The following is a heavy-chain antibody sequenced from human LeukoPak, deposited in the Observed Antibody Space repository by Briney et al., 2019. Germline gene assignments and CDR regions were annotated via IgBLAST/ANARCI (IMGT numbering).Heavy chain of an antibody. CDR2: IREDGSEK. CDR3: ARVKACGSTSCRYFDF. Sequence: GGSLRLSCAASGFTFSSSWMTWVRQAPGKGLEWVASIREDGSEKTSVDSGKGRFTISRDNAKNSLYLQMDSLRAEDTAVYYCARVKACGSTSCRYFDFWGQGTLVTVSS. J-gene: IGHJ4*03. CDR1: GFTFSSSW. D-gene: IGHD2-2*01. V-gene: IGHV3-7*01.